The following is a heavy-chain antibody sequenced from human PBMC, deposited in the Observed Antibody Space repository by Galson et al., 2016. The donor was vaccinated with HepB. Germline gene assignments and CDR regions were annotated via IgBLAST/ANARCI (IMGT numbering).Heavy chain of an antibody. CDR3: APPPVRDYDFWGGFYSGGDYFDY. D-gene: IGHD3-3*01. CDR1: GFSLSTRAVG. Sequence: PALVTPTPTLTLTCTFSGFSLSTRAVGACWIRHPPGTALESLVVVYWIDANHSTPSLTYSLTMPKHTSQSQAVLTMTNMDPVDTATYYIAPPPVRDYDFWGGFYSGGDYFDYWGQGTMVTVSS. J-gene: IGHJ4*03. CDR2: VYWIDAN. V-gene: IGHV2-5*01.